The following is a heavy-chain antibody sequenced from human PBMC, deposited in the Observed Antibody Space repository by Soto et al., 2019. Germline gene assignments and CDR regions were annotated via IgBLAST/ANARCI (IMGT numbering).Heavy chain of an antibody. CDR1: GFSFSTYS. D-gene: IGHD2-21*02. V-gene: IGHV3-21*01. J-gene: IGHJ6*02. CDR2: IGRRSDI. CDR3: AREETAWPLAYGLDV. Sequence: PGGSLRLSCEASGFSFSTYSMHWVRQAPGKGLEWVSSIGRRSDIYYADSVKGRFTISRDNAKNSVSLQMNSLRDEDKAVYYCAREETAWPLAYGLDVWGQGTTVTVSS.